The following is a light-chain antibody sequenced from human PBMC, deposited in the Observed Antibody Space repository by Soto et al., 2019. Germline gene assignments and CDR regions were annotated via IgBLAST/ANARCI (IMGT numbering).Light chain of an antibody. Sequence: DIQMTQSPSSLSASVGDRVTITCQASQDISNYLSWYQQKPGKAPKLLIYDAFTLETGVPSRFSGSGSGTDFTFTISSLQPEDIATYYCQQFDNLPFTFGPGTKVEIK. CDR3: QQFDNLPFT. J-gene: IGKJ3*01. CDR2: DAF. CDR1: QDISNY. V-gene: IGKV1-33*01.